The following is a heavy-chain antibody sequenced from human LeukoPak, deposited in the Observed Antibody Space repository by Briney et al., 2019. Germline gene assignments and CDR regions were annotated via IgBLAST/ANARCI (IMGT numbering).Heavy chain of an antibody. CDR1: GFTFSNYA. V-gene: IGHV3-23*01. J-gene: IGHJ4*02. Sequence: GGSLRLSCAASGFTFSNYAMNWVRQAPGKGLEWVSSISGSVDSTYYADSVKGRFTISRDNSKNTHYLQMNSLRADDTAVDYCAGDSSGFYSSFDDWGQGTRVTVSS. CDR3: AGDSSGFYSSFDD. CDR2: ISGSVDST. D-gene: IGHD3-22*01.